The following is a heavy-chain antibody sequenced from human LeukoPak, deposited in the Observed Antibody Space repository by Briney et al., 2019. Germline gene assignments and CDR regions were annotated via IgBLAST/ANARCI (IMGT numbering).Heavy chain of an antibody. CDR3: ARDLDTAMGRGGY. CDR1: GYSISSGYY. D-gene: IGHD5-18*01. J-gene: IGHJ4*02. V-gene: IGHV4-38-2*02. Sequence: PSETLSLTCTVSGYSISSGYYWGWIRQPPGKGLEWIGSIYHSGSTYYNPSLKSRVTISVDTSKNQFSLKLSSVTAADTAVYYCARDLDTAMGRGGYWGQGTLVTVSS. CDR2: IYHSGST.